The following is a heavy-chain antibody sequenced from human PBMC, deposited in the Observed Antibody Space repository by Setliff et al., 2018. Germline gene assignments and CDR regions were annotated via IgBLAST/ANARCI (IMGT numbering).Heavy chain of an antibody. D-gene: IGHD5-18*01. Sequence: GGSLRLSCAASGFTFSSYSMNWVRQAPGKGLEWVSSISSSSSYIYYADSVKGRFTISRDNAKNSLYLQMNSLRAEDTAVYYCARCRDVDTGFLGYYYYYYMDVWGKGTTVTVSS. J-gene: IGHJ6*03. CDR3: ARCRDVDTGFLGYYYYYYMDV. V-gene: IGHV3-21*01. CDR1: GFTFSSYS. CDR2: ISSSSSYI.